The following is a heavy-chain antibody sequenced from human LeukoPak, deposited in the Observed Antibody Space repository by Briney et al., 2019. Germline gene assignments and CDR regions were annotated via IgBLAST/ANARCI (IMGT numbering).Heavy chain of an antibody. CDR3: TRGRRVTHDY. V-gene: IGHV3-49*04. Sequence: GGSLRLSCTASGFTFGDYSMNWVRQAPGKGLEWVGFIRSKAYGGTTEYAASVKGRFTISRDDSKSIAYLQMDSLKTEDTAVYYCTRGRRVTHDYWGQGTLVTVSS. J-gene: IGHJ4*02. D-gene: IGHD3-10*01. CDR1: GFTFGDYS. CDR2: IRSKAYGGTT.